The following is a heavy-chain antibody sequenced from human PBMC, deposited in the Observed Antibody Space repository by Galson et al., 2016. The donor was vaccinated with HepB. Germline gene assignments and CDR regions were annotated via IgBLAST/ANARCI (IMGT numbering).Heavy chain of an antibody. CDR1: GGSISSAS. J-gene: IGHJ4*02. CDR3: ARGGDYSDTSGYGLISD. D-gene: IGHD3-22*01. Sequence: SETLSLTCTVSGGSISSASWSWIRQPPGKGLEWIGYLYYTGITNYNPSLKSRVTISLDTSKNQVSLKISSVTAADTAVYHCARGGDYSDTSGYGLISDWGQGTLVTVSS. CDR2: LYYTGIT. V-gene: IGHV4-59*01.